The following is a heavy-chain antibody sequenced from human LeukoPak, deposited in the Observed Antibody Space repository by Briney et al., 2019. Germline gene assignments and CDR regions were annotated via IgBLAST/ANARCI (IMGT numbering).Heavy chain of an antibody. J-gene: IGHJ5*02. V-gene: IGHV1-18*01. CDR1: GYTFNRYG. D-gene: IGHD6-19*01. CDR3: ARLDSSGLDP. Sequence: GASVKVSCRASGYTFNRYGIRWVRPAPGQGLEWMGWISAYNGNTNYAQKLQGRVTMTTDTSTSTAYMELRSLRSDDTAVYYCARLDSSGLDPWGQGTLVTVSS. CDR2: ISAYNGNT.